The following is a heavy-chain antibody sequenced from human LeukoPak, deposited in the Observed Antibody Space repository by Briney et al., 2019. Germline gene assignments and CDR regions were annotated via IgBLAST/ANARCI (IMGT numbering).Heavy chain of an antibody. CDR2: ISTYNGNT. J-gene: IGHJ6*02. CDR3: ARSLSTVTTIVKDHYYGMDV. CDR1: GYTFTSYG. V-gene: IGHV1-18*01. D-gene: IGHD4-17*01. Sequence: GSVKVSCKASGYTFTSYGISWVRQAPGQGLEWMGWISTYNGNTNYAQKLQGRVTMTTDTSTSTAYMELRSLRSDDTAVYYCARSLSTVTTIVKDHYYGMDVWGQGTTVTVPS.